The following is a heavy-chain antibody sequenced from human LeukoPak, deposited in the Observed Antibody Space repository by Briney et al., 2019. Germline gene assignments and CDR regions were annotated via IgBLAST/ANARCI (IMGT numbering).Heavy chain of an antibody. J-gene: IGHJ3*02. CDR2: ISYDGSNK. CDR1: GFTFSSYA. D-gene: IGHD5-18*01. V-gene: IGHV3-30*04. CDR3: AVILWIQLWFQYDTPPFDI. Sequence: PSGRSLRLSCAASGFTFSSYAMHWVRQAPGKGPEWVAVISYDGSNKYYADSVKGRFTISRDNSKNTLYLQMNSLRAEDTAVYYCAVILWIQLWFQYDTPPFDIWGQGTMVTVSS.